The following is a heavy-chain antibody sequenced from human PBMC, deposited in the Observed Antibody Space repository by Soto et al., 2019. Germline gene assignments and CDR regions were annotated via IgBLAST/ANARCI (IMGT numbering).Heavy chain of an antibody. CDR3: TRGGDPYKTGH. Sequence: SETLSLTCSVSGASISSYYYTWFRQTPGKGLEWIGYIYLGGSINYNPSFKSRVIISVDTSKNQFSLKLTSVNTADTAIYYCTRGGDPYKTGHWGQGTLVTVSS. CDR2: IYLGGSI. D-gene: IGHD2-21*01. J-gene: IGHJ4*02. CDR1: GASISSYY. V-gene: IGHV4-59*01.